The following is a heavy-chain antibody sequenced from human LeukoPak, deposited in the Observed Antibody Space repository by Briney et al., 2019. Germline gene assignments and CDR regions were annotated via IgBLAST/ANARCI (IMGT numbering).Heavy chain of an antibody. J-gene: IGHJ4*02. Sequence: SETLSLTCAVFGGSFSGYYWNWIRQPPGKGLEWIGQINPSRNTNYNPSLKSRVTISVDTSKNQFSLKLSSVTAADTAVYYCAMSEWFGELSQPIDYWGQGTLVTVSS. CDR1: GGSFSGYY. D-gene: IGHD3-10*01. V-gene: IGHV4-34*01. CDR2: INPSRNT. CDR3: AMSEWFGELSQPIDY.